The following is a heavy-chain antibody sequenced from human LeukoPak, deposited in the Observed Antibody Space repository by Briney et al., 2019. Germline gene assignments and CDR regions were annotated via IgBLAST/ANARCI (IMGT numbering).Heavy chain of an antibody. CDR2: IYPGDSDT. Sequence: PGGSLKNSCKGSGYSFTRYWIGWVGQMPGKGLEGMGIIYPGDSDTRYSPSFQGQVTISADKSISTAYLQWSSLKASDTAMYYCARIAARLPDFDYWGQGTLVTVSS. CDR3: ARIAARLPDFDY. V-gene: IGHV5-51*01. D-gene: IGHD6-6*01. CDR1: GYSFTRYW. J-gene: IGHJ4*02.